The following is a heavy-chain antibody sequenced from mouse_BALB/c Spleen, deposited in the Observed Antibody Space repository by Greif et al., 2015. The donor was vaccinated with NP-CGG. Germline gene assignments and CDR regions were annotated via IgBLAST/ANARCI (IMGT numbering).Heavy chain of an antibody. CDR2: INPGSSTI. J-gene: IGHJ1*01. CDR1: GFDFRRYW. V-gene: IGHV4-2*02. Sequence: EVKLVESGGGLVQPGGSLNLSCAASGFDFRRYWMSWARQAPGKGQEWIGEINPGSSTINYTPSLKDKFIISRDNAKNTLYLQMSKVRSEDTALYYCARLSSSYFDVWGAGTTVTVSS. CDR3: ARLSSSYFDV. D-gene: IGHD1-1*01.